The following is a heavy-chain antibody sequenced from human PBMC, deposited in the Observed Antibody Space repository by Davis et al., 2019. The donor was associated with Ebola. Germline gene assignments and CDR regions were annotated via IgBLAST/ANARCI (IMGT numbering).Heavy chain of an antibody. D-gene: IGHD1-14*01. CDR2: IKYDGSEQ. CDR3: ATNHSFRIDY. V-gene: IGHV3-7*01. Sequence: LKISCAASGLYFGRFWMAWVRQAPGKGLEWVANIKYDGSEQWYADSVEGRFTLSRDTARNSLYLQMNSLRGDDTAVYYCATNHSFRIDYWGQGTLVTVSS. J-gene: IGHJ4*02. CDR1: GLYFGRFW.